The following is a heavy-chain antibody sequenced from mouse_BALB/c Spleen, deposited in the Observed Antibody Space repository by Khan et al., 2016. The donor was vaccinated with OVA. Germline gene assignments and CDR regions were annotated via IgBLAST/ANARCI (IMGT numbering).Heavy chain of an antibody. D-gene: IGHD2-1*01. CDR2: FSFYYGDT. Sequence: QVQLQQSGPELVRPGVSVKISCKGSSYTFTDYAMHWVKQSHTKGLEWIGVFSFYYGDTNYNPKFKGKATMTVDKSSSTAYMELARLTTEDSAVYYCARGGGNYVPYYAMDYWGQGTSVTVSS. CDR1: SYTFTDYA. V-gene: IGHV1S137*01. CDR3: ARGGGNYVPYYAMDY. J-gene: IGHJ4*01.